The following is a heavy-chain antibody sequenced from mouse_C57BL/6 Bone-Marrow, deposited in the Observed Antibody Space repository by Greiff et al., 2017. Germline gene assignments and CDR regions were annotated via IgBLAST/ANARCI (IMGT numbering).Heavy chain of an antibody. Sequence: EVKLVESGPGLVKPSQSLSLTCSVTGYSITSGYFWYWIRPLPGNILECMGYISYDGSNNYNPSLKNRISISRDPSKKQLFLKLNSVTTENTATIYWAGGLLRSFAYWGQGTLVTVSA. J-gene: IGHJ3*01. CDR2: ISYDGSN. CDR1: GYSITSGYF. D-gene: IGHD1-1*01. CDR3: AGGLLRSFAY. V-gene: IGHV3-6*01.